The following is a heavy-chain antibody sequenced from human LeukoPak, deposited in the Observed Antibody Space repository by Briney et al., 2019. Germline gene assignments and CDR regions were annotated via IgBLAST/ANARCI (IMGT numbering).Heavy chain of an antibody. D-gene: IGHD3-10*01. CDR3: AGDLFLGEGSGSYYKD. CDR2: ISAYNGNT. J-gene: IGHJ4*02. CDR1: GYTFTSYG. Sequence: ASVKVSCKASGYTFTSYGISWVRQAPGQGLEWMGRISAYNGNTNYAQKLQGRVTMTTDTSTSTAYMELRSLRSDDTAVYYCAGDLFLGEGSGSYYKDWGQGTLVTVPS. V-gene: IGHV1-18*01.